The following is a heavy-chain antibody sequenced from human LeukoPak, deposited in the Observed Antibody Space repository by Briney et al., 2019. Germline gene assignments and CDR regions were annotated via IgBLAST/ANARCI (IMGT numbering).Heavy chain of an antibody. CDR3: ARGPGLAMGKGYFDY. D-gene: IGHD6-19*01. CDR1: GFTFSNYA. Sequence: GGSLRLSCAASGFTFSNYAMHWVRQAPGKGLEWVAATSHNEYNKYYADSVNGRFTISRDNSKNTLYLEVNRLRADDTAVYYCARGPGLAMGKGYFDYCGQGTLVTVSS. J-gene: IGHJ4*02. V-gene: IGHV3-30-3*01. CDR2: TSHNEYNK.